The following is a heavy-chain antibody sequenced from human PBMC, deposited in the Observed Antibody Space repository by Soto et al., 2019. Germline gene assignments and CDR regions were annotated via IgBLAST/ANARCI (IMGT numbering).Heavy chain of an antibody. CDR2: TYHSGTT. V-gene: IGHV4-30-4*01. D-gene: IGHD3-10*01. CDR3: VRHRGGYGLNDC. CDR1: GGFITSGKSY. J-gene: IGHJ4*02. Sequence: QMQLQESGPGLVKPSQTLSLTCTISGGFITSGKSYWGWIRQSPGKGLEWIGYTYHSGTTFYGPSLDSRITISVDTSQNQFSLNLYSVTAAGTAVYYCVRHRGGYGLNDCWGQGTLVTVAS.